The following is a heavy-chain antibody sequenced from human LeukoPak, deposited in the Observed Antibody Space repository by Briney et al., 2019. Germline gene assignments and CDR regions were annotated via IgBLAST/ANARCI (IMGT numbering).Heavy chain of an antibody. CDR3: ARGNIELYYYGLDV. Sequence: SETLSLTCTVSGGSISNFYWNWLRQSPGKGLQWIGFVYYTGTNDFNPSLKSRVTISVDTSTNQFPLRLSSVTAADTAVYYCARGNIELYYYGLDVWGPGTTVTVSS. J-gene: IGHJ6*02. D-gene: IGHD4-23*01. CDR1: GGSISNFY. V-gene: IGHV4-59*13. CDR2: VYYTGTN.